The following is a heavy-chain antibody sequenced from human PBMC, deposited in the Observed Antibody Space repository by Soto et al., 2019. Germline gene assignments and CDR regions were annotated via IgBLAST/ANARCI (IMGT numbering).Heavy chain of an antibody. CDR2: IYYSGST. Sequence: ETLSLTCTVSGGSVSIGSYYWSWIRQPPGKGLEWIGYIYYSGSTNYNPSLKSRVTISVDTSKNQFSLKLSSVTAADTAVYYCARGVQYSYGYVSWIDPWGQGTLVSVSS. CDR3: ARGVQYSYGYVSWIDP. J-gene: IGHJ5*02. CDR1: GGSVSIGSYY. V-gene: IGHV4-61*01. D-gene: IGHD5-18*01.